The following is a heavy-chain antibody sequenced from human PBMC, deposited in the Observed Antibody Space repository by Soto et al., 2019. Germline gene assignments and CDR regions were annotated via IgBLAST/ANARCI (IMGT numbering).Heavy chain of an antibody. CDR3: ARDWIAVAGSISFSQAFPLLDGMDL. V-gene: IGHV1-46*01. J-gene: IGHJ6*02. CDR2: IYPRGGNI. Sequence: ASVKVSCKASGYSSVNYYINWVRQAPGQGLEWMGIIYPRGGNISYAQKFQGRVSMTSDTAASTVYMELTSLRSDDTAVYFCARDWIAVAGSISFSQAFPLLDGMDLWGQGTTVTVSS. CDR1: GYSSVNYY. D-gene: IGHD6-19*01.